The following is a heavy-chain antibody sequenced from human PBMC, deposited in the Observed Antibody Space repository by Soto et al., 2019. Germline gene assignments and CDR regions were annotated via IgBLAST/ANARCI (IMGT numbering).Heavy chain of an antibody. V-gene: IGHV3-23*01. CDR3: AKATTRSHGDYVLGIYFDY. J-gene: IGHJ4*02. D-gene: IGHD3-16*01. Sequence: GGSLRLSCAASGFTFSSYAMSWVRQAPGKGLEWVSAISGSGGSTYYADSVKGRFTISRDNSKNTLYLQMNSLRAEDTAVYYCAKATTRSHGDYVLGIYFDYWGQGTLVTVSS. CDR1: GFTFSSYA. CDR2: ISGSGGST.